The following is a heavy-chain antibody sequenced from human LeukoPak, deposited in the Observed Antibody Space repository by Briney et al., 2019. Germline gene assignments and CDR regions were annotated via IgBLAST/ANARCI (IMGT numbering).Heavy chain of an antibody. D-gene: IGHD6-19*01. CDR1: GYTFTSYG. V-gene: IGHV1-18*04. Sequence: ASVKLSCKASGYTFTSYGISWVRQAPGQGLEWMGWISAYNGNTNYAQKLQGRVTMTTDTSTSTAYMELRSLRSDDTAVYYCARDLGYSSGWYFGDAFDIWGQGTMVTVSS. CDR3: ARDLGYSSGWYFGDAFDI. CDR2: ISAYNGNT. J-gene: IGHJ3*02.